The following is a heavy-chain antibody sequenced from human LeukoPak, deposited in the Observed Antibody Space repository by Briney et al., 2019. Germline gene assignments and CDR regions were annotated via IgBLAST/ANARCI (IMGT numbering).Heavy chain of an antibody. D-gene: IGHD3-3*01. CDR3: AKTPVRRFPLYFDY. Sequence: GGSLRLSFAASGFTFSSYAMSWVRQAPGKGLEWVSGISGSGGSTDYADSLKGRFTISRDNSKNTLYLQMNSLRAEDTAVYYCAKTPVRRFPLYFDYWGQGTLVTVSS. J-gene: IGHJ4*02. V-gene: IGHV3-23*01. CDR1: GFTFSSYA. CDR2: ISGSGGST.